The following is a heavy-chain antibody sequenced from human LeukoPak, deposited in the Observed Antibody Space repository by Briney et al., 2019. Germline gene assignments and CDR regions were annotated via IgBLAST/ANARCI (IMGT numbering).Heavy chain of an antibody. J-gene: IGHJ3*01. Sequence: ASVKVSCNASGYTFTSYYMHWVRQAPGQGLKWMGIINPSGGSTSYAQKFQGRVTMTRYMSTSTVYMELSNLRSEDTAIYYCARIRDGYNDAYDVWGQGTVVTVPS. CDR3: ARIRDGYNDAYDV. D-gene: IGHD5-24*01. CDR1: GYTFTSYY. CDR2: INPSGGST. V-gene: IGHV1-46*01.